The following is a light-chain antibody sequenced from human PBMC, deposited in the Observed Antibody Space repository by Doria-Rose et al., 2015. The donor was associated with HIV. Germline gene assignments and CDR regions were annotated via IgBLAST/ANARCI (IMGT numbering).Light chain of an antibody. CDR1: QSFSSTY. CDR3: HQYNNWPT. CDR2: DGS. V-gene: IGKV3D-15*01. J-gene: IGKJ5*01. Sequence: TQSPGTLSLSPGERATLSCRASQSFSSTYLAWYQQKPGQAPSLLIYDGSTRATGIPDRFSASGSGTEFTLTISSLQSEDFAIYFCHQYNNWPTFGQGTRLDIK.